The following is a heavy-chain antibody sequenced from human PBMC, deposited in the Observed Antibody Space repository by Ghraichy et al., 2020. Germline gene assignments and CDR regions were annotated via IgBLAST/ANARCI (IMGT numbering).Heavy chain of an antibody. Sequence: SETLSLTCTVSGYSISSGYYWGWIRQPPGKGLEWIGSIYHSGSTYYNPSLKSRVTISVDTSKNQFSLKLSSVTAADTAVYYCARVEGMVSLGWFDPWGQGTLVTVSS. D-gene: IGHD3-10*01. CDR2: IYHSGST. CDR3: ARVEGMVSLGWFDP. CDR1: GYSISSGYY. V-gene: IGHV4-38-2*02. J-gene: IGHJ5*02.